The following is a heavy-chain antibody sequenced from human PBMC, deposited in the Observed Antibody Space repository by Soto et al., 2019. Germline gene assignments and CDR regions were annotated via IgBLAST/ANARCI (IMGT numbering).Heavy chain of an antibody. D-gene: IGHD3-3*01. J-gene: IGHJ6*02. V-gene: IGHV4-30-2*01. CDR2: IYQTGRT. CDR3: AREMTIFGVAPGGGVDV. CDR1: GGSIPTSGYS. Sequence: QLQLHESGSGLVQPSQTLSLTCTASGGSIPTSGYSWTWIRQPPGGGLEWIGSIYQTGRTYVIPSLKSRVTMSLEKSKNQFSLNLTSVTAADTALYYCAREMTIFGVAPGGGVDVWGQGTTVTVSS.